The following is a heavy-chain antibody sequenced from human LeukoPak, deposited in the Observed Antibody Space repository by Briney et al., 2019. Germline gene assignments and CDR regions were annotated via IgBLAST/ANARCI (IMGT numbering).Heavy chain of an antibody. CDR3: ARGPGIAVANSVGWFDS. CDR2: IYAGGNT. J-gene: IGHJ5*01. D-gene: IGHD6-19*01. V-gene: IGHV3-53*01. Sequence: PGGSLRLSRAASGFTVRSNYMSWVRQAPGKGLQWASVIYAGGNTYYADSVKGRFAISRDNSKNTLHLQMNSLRAEDTAVYYCARGPGIAVANSVGWFDSWGQGTLVTVSS. CDR1: GFTVRSNY.